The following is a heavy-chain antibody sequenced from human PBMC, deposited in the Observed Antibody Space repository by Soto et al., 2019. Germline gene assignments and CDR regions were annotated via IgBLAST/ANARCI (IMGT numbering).Heavy chain of an antibody. V-gene: IGHV3-48*03. D-gene: IGHD3-3*01. CDR1: GFTFSSYE. CDR3: ARDLYDFWSGYYRTHYYYYGMDV. CDR2: ISSSGSTI. Sequence: PGGSLRLSCAASGFTFSSYEMNWVRQAPGKGLEWVSYISSSGSTIYYADSVKGRFTISRDNAKNSLYLQMNSLRAEDTAVYYCARDLYDFWSGYYRTHYYYYGMDVWGQGTTVTVSS. J-gene: IGHJ6*02.